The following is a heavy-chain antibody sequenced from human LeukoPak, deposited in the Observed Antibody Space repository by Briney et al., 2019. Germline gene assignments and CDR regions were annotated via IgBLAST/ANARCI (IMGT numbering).Heavy chain of an antibody. V-gene: IGHV3-30*04. CDR3: ARARCSGGSCYQDYYYYMDV. CDR2: ISYDGSNK. J-gene: IGHJ6*03. D-gene: IGHD2-15*01. Sequence: GGSLRLSCAASGFTFSSYAMHWVRQAPGKGLEWVALISYDGSNKYYADSVKGRFTISRDNSKNTLYLQMNSLRTEDTAVYYCARARCSGGSCYQDYYYYMDVWGKGTTVAVSS. CDR1: GFTFSSYA.